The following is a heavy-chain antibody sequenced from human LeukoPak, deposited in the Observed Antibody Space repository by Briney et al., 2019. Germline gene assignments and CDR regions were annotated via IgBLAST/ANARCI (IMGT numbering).Heavy chain of an antibody. J-gene: IGHJ4*02. CDR3: AKMCGDYLRPFDY. D-gene: IGHD2-21*02. V-gene: IGHV3-23*01. Sequence: GGSLRLSCVASGFTFSSYAMSWVRQAPGKGLEWVSSISGSGGSTYYADSVKGRLTISRDTSKNTLYLQMNSLRDEDTAVYYCAKMCGDYLRPFDYWGQGTLVTVSS. CDR2: ISGSGGST. CDR1: GFTFSSYA.